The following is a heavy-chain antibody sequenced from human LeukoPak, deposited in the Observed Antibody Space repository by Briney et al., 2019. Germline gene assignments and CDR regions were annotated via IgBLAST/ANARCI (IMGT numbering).Heavy chain of an antibody. CDR3: ARTATDAFDI. Sequence: GGSLRLSCAASGFTFRSYWMHWVRQDSGKGPVWVSHMNGDGSSTSYADSVKGRFTISRDNAKNTLYLQMNSLKAEDTAVYYCARTATDAFDIWGQGTMVTVSS. CDR1: GFTFRSYW. CDR2: MNGDGSST. J-gene: IGHJ3*02. V-gene: IGHV3-74*01. D-gene: IGHD2-21*02.